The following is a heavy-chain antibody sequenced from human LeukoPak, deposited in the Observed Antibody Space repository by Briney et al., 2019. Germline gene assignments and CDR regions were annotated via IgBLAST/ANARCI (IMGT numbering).Heavy chain of an antibody. CDR3: ARVRERSYPSFGWTVTKGGGPIDY. Sequence: LSCAASGFTFSNAWMSWVRQAPGKGLEWIGEINHSGSTNYNPSLKSRVTISVDTSKNQFSLKLSSVTAADTAVYYCARVRERSYPSFGWTVTKGGGPIDYWGQGTLVTVSS. D-gene: IGHD4-4*01. CDR1: GFTFSNAW. CDR2: INHSGST. V-gene: IGHV4-34*09. J-gene: IGHJ4*02.